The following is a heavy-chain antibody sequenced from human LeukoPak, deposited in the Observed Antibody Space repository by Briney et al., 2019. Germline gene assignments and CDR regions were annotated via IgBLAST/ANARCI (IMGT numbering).Heavy chain of an antibody. CDR3: AKLESQQLPRMDV. V-gene: IGHV3-30*02. D-gene: IGHD6-13*01. CDR2: IRYDGSNK. Sequence: GGSLRLSCAASGFTFSSYGMHWVRQAPGKGLEWVAFIRYDGSNKYYADSVKGRFTISRDNSKNTLYLQMNSLRAEDTAVYYCAKLESQQLPRMDVWGKGTTVTVSS. J-gene: IGHJ6*04. CDR1: GFTFSSYG.